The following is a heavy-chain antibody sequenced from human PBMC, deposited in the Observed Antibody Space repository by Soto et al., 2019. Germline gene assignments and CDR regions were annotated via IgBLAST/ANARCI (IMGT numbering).Heavy chain of an antibody. CDR2: AYHSGST. V-gene: IGHV4-31*03. D-gene: IGHD7-27*01. Sequence: QVQLQESGPGLVKPSQTLSLTCSVSGDSIRGGGHYWDWIRQIPGKGLEWIGYAYHSGSTHYNPSLTGRLAISIDTSKNQFSLRIISVTAADTALYYCARDTGLAPTVWGYWGHGTQVTVSS. CDR3: ARDTGLAPTVWGY. J-gene: IGHJ4*03. CDR1: GDSIRGGGHY.